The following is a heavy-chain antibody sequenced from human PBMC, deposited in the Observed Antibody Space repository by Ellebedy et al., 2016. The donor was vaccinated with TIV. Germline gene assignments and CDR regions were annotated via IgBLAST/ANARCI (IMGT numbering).Heavy chain of an antibody. Sequence: MPSETLSLTCAISGDSVSSNSVAWHWIRQSPSRGLEWLGRTYYRSKWYNEYAVSVKSRITINPDTFKNQFSLQLNSLTPEDQALYYCVRGSRGACDIWGQGTMVTVSS. CDR2: TYYRSKWYN. V-gene: IGHV6-1*01. CDR3: VRGSRGACDI. CDR1: GDSVSSNSVA. J-gene: IGHJ3*02.